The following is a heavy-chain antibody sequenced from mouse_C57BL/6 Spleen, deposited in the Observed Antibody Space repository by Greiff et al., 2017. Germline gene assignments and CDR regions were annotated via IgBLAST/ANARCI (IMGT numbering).Heavy chain of an antibody. D-gene: IGHD1-1*01. Sequence: QVQLKESGPGLVQPSQSLSITCTVSGFSLTSYGVHWVRQSPGKGLEWLGVIWSGGSTDYNAAFISRLSISKDNSKSQVFFKMNSLQADDTAIYYCASDYGSSPYAMDYWGQGTSVTVSS. CDR3: ASDYGSSPYAMDY. CDR2: IWSGGST. CDR1: GFSLTSYG. J-gene: IGHJ4*01. V-gene: IGHV2-2*01.